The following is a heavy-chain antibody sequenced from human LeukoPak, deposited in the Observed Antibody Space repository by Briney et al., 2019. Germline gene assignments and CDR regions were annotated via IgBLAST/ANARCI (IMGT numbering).Heavy chain of an antibody. CDR3: ARGGDWCSSTSCYPYYFDY. J-gene: IGHJ4*02. Sequence: SVKVSCKASGGTFSSYAISWVRQAPGQGLERMGGIIPIFGTANYAQKFQGRVTITADESTSTAYMELSSLRSEDTAVYYCARGGDWCSSTSCYPYYFDYWGQGTLVTVSS. D-gene: IGHD2-2*01. V-gene: IGHV1-69*13. CDR2: IIPIFGTA. CDR1: GGTFSSYA.